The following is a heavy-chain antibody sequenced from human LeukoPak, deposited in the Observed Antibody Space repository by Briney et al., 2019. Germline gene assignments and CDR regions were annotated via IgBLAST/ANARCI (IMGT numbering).Heavy chain of an antibody. CDR2: INVEGTRT. Sequence: GGSLRLSCAGSGFTFSNYWVHWVRQAPGKGLVWVSRINVEGTRTDYADSVRGRFTISRDNAKNTLYLQMNSLTAEDTAIYYCARSMGGSNDLWGQGTLVTVSS. D-gene: IGHD4-11*01. CDR3: ARSMGGSNDL. J-gene: IGHJ5*02. V-gene: IGHV3-74*01. CDR1: GFTFSNYW.